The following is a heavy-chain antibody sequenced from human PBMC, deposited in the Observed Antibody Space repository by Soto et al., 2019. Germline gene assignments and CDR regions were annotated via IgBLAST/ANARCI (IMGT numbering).Heavy chain of an antibody. CDR3: AKEYCGGDCLLYYYYGMDV. CDR1: GFTFSSYG. V-gene: IGHV3-30*18. J-gene: IGHJ6*02. D-gene: IGHD2-21*02. CDR2: ISYDGSNK. Sequence: GGSLRLSCAASGFTFSSYGMHWVRQAPGKGLEWVAVISYDGSNKYYADSVKGRFTISRDNSKNTLYLQMNSLRAEDTAVYYCAKEYCGGDCLLYYYYGMDVWGQGTTVTVSS.